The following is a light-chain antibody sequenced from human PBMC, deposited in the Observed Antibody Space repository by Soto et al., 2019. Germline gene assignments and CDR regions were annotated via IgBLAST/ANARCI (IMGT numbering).Light chain of an antibody. Sequence: QSVLTQPASVSGSPGQSITISCTGTSSDVGGYNYVSWYQQLPGKAPKLMIYDVSNRPSGVSNRFSGSKSGNTASLTISGLQAEDEADYYCSSYTSSSTIYVFGTGTKLTVL. CDR3: SSYTSSSTIYV. J-gene: IGLJ1*01. CDR2: DVS. V-gene: IGLV2-14*01. CDR1: SSDVGGYNY.